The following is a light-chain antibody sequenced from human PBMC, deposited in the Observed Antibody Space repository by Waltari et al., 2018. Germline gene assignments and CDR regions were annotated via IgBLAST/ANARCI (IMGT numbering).Light chain of an antibody. Sequence: DIQMTQSPSTLSASVGDRVTITCRASPSISSWLAWYQQKPGKAPKLLIYDASSLESGVPSRFSGSGSGTEFTLTISSLHPDDFATYYCQQYNSYSTFGQGTKVEIK. J-gene: IGKJ1*01. V-gene: IGKV1-5*01. CDR1: PSISSW. CDR3: QQYNSYST. CDR2: DAS.